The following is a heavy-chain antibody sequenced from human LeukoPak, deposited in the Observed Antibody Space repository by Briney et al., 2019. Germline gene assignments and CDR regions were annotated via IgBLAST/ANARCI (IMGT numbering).Heavy chain of an antibody. Sequence: PGGSLRLSCAASGFTFSSYEMNWVRQAPGKGLEWVSYISSSGSTIYYADSVKGRFTISRDNAKNSLYLQMNSLRAEDTAVYYCASPHGYGGPYVYWGQGTLVTVSS. D-gene: IGHD4-23*01. CDR1: GFTFSSYE. V-gene: IGHV3-48*03. CDR3: ASPHGYGGPYVY. J-gene: IGHJ4*02. CDR2: ISSSGSTI.